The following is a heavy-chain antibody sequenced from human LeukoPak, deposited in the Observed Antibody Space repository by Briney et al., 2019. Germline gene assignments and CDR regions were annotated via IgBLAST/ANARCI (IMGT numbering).Heavy chain of an antibody. CDR3: ARDPNNPYDSSGL. CDR1: GFTFSSYG. D-gene: IGHD3-22*01. Sequence: GGSLRLSCAASGFTFSSYGMHWVRQAPGKGLEWVAFIRYDGSNKYYADSVKGRFTISRDNSKNTLYLQMNSLRAEDTAVYYCARDPNNPYDSSGLWGQGTLVTVSS. J-gene: IGHJ4*02. CDR2: IRYDGSNK. V-gene: IGHV3-30*02.